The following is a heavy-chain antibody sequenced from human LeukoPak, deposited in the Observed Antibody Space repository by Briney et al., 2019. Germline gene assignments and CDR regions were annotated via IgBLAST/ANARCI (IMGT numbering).Heavy chain of an antibody. CDR1: GYTFTSYD. J-gene: IGHJ4*02. Sequence: ASVKVSCKASGYTFTSYDINWVRQATGQGLEWMGWMNPNSGNTGYAQKFQGRVTMTRSTSISTAYMELSSLRSEDTAVYYCARVFGVLGREDYWGQGTLVTVSS. V-gene: IGHV1-8*01. D-gene: IGHD7-27*01. CDR3: ARVFGVLGREDY. CDR2: MNPNSGNT.